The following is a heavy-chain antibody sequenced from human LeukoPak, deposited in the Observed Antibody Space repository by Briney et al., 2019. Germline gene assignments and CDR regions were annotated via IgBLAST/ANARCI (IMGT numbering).Heavy chain of an antibody. CDR3: ARAYYYDSSGYYWYFQH. V-gene: IGHV4-59*01. J-gene: IGHJ1*01. Sequence: PSETLSLTCTVSGGSISSYYWSWIRQPPGKGLEWIGYIYYSGSTNYNPSLKSRVTISVDTSKNQFSLKLSSVTAADTAVYYGARAYYYDSSGYYWYFQHWGQGTLVTVSS. CDR2: IYYSGST. CDR1: GGSISSYY. D-gene: IGHD3-22*01.